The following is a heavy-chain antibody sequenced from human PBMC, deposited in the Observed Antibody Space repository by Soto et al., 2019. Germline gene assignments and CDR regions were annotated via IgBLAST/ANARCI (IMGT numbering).Heavy chain of an antibody. Sequence: QVQLQESGPGLVKPSETLSLTCTVSGSSISSYYWSWIRQPAGKGLEWIGRIYTSGSTNYNPSLKSRVTMSVDTSKNQFSLKLSSVTAADTAVYYCASRIAAAGPGVYFDYWGQGTLVTVSS. J-gene: IGHJ4*02. CDR2: IYTSGST. D-gene: IGHD6-13*01. V-gene: IGHV4-4*07. CDR3: ASRIAAAGPGVYFDY. CDR1: GSSISSYY.